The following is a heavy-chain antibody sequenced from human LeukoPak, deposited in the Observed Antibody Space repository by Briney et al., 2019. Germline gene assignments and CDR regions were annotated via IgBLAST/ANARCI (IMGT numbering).Heavy chain of an antibody. CDR2: SYSGGST. CDR1: GFIDSRNY. D-gene: IGHD6-13*01. Sequence: GGSVRLSRVASGFIDSRNYIHWVRQPPAKGLEGVSVSYSGGSTYYADSVKGRITISRDNSKNTLYLQMNSLRAEDTAVYYCATTPGSSWYEGLALWGQGTLVTVSS. CDR3: ATTPGSSWYEGLAL. J-gene: IGHJ4*02. V-gene: IGHV3-66*01.